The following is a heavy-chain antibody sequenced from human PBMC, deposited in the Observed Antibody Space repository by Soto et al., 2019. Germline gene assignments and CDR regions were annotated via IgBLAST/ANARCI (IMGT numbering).Heavy chain of an antibody. CDR3: VKDASMVRAHFDY. V-gene: IGHV3-9*01. J-gene: IGHJ4*02. CDR2: ITYNGGII. CDR1: GFTFDDHA. Sequence: EVQLVESGGGLVQPGRSLRLSCVASGFTFDDHAMHWVRQAPGKGLEWVSGITYNGGIIAYADSVKGRFTISRDNAKNSLYLQMNGLSAEDTALYYCVKDASMVRAHFDYWGQGTLVTVSS. D-gene: IGHD3-10*01.